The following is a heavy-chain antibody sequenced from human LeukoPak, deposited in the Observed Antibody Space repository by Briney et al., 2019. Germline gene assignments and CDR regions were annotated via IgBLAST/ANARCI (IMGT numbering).Heavy chain of an antibody. D-gene: IGHD4-17*01. V-gene: IGHV4-4*02. CDR1: GGSISSSNW. Sequence: PSETLSLTCAVSGGSISSSNWWSWVRQPPGKGLEWIGEIYHSGSTNYNPSLKSRVTISVDKSKNQFSLKLSSVTAADTAVYYCARVWYGDYASNRYFDLWGRGTLVTVSS. CDR3: ARVWYGDYASNRYFDL. J-gene: IGHJ2*01. CDR2: IYHSGST.